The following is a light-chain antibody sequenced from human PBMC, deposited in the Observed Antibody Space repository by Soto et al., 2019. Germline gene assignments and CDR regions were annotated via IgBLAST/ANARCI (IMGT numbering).Light chain of an antibody. V-gene: IGLV2-8*01. CDR1: SIDVGGYNY. CDR3: SAYAGSSTWV. CDR2: EVY. Sequence: QSVPTQHPSASGSPGQSVTFSCTGTSIDVGGYNYVSWYQQYPGKAPKLMIYEVYKRPSGVPDRFSGSKSGNTASLTVSGLQPEDEADYYCSAYAGSSTWVFGGGTKLTVL. J-gene: IGLJ2*01.